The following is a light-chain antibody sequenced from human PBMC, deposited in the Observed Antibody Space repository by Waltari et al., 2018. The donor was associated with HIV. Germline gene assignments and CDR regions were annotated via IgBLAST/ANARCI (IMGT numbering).Light chain of an antibody. CDR1: SSDVGGYNY. J-gene: IGLJ2*01. CDR3: SSYTSSSALYVV. V-gene: IGLV2-14*03. Sequence: QSALTQSASVSGSPGQSITISCTGTSSDVGGYNYVSWYQQHPGKAPKLMIYDVSNRPSGVSNRCAGSKSGNTASLTISGLQAEDEADYYCSSYTSSSALYVVFGGGTKLTVL. CDR2: DVS.